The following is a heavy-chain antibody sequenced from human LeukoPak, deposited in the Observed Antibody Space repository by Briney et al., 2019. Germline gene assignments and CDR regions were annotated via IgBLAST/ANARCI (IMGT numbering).Heavy chain of an antibody. CDR1: GFTFSSYA. V-gene: IGHV3-30*04. CDR3: AREYCSGGSCYGMDV. D-gene: IGHD2-15*01. J-gene: IGHJ6*04. CDR2: ISYDGTNK. Sequence: PGGSLRLSCAASGFTFSSYAMHWVRQAPGKGLEWVAVISYDGTNKYYADSVKGRFTISRDNSKSTLYLQMNSLRAEDTAVYSCAREYCSGGSCYGMDVWGKGPRSPSPQ.